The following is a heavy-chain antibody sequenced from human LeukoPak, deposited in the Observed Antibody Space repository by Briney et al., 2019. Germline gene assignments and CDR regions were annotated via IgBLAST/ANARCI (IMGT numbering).Heavy chain of an antibody. CDR1: GFTFRSYA. J-gene: IGHJ3*01. V-gene: IGHV4-59*08. CDR3: ARGKEVVLL. Sequence: GSLRLSCAASGFTFRSYAMSWVRRAPGKGLEWIGYIYYSGSTNYNPSLKSRVTISVDTSKNQFSLKLSSVTAADTAVYYCARGKEVVLLWGQGTMVTVSS. CDR2: IYYSGST. D-gene: IGHD2-21*01.